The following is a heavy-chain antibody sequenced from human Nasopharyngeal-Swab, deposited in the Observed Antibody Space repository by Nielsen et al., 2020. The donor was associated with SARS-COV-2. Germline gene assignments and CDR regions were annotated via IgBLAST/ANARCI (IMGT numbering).Heavy chain of an antibody. CDR2: ISYDGSNK. Sequence: GESLKISCAASGFTFSSYGMHWVRQAPGKGLEWVAVISYDGSNKYYADSVKGRFSISRDNSKNTVYLQMSSLRAEDTAVYYCARDQGSGWYNDAFDIWGQGTMVTVSS. CDR1: GFTFSSYG. V-gene: IGHV3-30*03. D-gene: IGHD6-19*01. CDR3: ARDQGSGWYNDAFDI. J-gene: IGHJ3*02.